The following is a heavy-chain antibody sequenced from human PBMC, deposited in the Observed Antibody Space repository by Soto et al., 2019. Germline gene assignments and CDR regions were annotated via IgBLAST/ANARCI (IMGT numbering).Heavy chain of an antibody. CDR1: GGTFSSYA. D-gene: IGHD4-4*01. CDR3: ASDWVGNSNFTY. J-gene: IGHJ4*01. CDR2: IIPIFGTA. Sequence: QVQLVQSGAEVKKPGSSVKVSCKASGGTFSSYAISWVRQAPGQGLEWMGGIIPIFGTANYAQKFQGRVIIPGPDSPRTAYIELSTLTSEDTAVYYCASDWVGNSNFTYWG. V-gene: IGHV1-69*12.